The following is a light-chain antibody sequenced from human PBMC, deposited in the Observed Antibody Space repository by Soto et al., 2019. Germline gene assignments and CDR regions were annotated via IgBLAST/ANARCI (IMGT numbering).Light chain of an antibody. CDR1: QSVSSS. CDR2: DAS. V-gene: IGKV3-11*01. Sequence: EIVLTQSPVTLSLSPGERATLSCRASQSVSSSLAWYQQKPGQAPRLLIYDASQRATGIPGRFSGSGSGTDYTLTISSREPEDLELYDCHQPNNWPPALSFGGGTKVEIK. J-gene: IGKJ4*01. CDR3: HQPNNWPPALS.